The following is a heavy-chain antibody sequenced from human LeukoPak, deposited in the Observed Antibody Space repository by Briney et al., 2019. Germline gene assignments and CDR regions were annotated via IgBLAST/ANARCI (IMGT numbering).Heavy chain of an antibody. CDR2: INPRGGST. J-gene: IGHJ4*02. V-gene: IGHV1-46*01. Sequence: ASVKVSCKASGYTFTSYGISWVRQAPGQGLEWMGIINPRGGSTNYAQEFQGRVTMTRGTSTSTVYMELSSLTSEDTAVYYCARLRSCGGDCYYFDYWGQGTLVTVSS. CDR1: GYTFTSYG. CDR3: ARLRSCGGDCYYFDY. D-gene: IGHD2-21*02.